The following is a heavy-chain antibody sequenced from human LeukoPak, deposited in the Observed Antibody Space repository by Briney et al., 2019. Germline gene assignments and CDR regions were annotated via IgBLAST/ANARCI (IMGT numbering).Heavy chain of an antibody. Sequence: ASVKVSCKASGYTFTSYYMHWVRQAPGQRLEWMGIINPSGGSTSYAQKFQGRVTMTRDTSTSTVYMELSSLRSEDTAVYYCARGTLLWFGELLSWFDPWGQGTLVTVSS. CDR2: INPSGGST. V-gene: IGHV1-46*01. CDR3: ARGTLLWFGELLSWFDP. J-gene: IGHJ5*02. CDR1: GYTFTSYY. D-gene: IGHD3-10*01.